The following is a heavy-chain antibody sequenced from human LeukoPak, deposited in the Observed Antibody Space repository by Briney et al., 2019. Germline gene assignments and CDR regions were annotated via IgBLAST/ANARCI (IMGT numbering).Heavy chain of an antibody. D-gene: IGHD5-12*01. V-gene: IGHV3-74*01. CDR3: AREGDLVDTIGSFDY. CDR1: GFTFSRYW. CDR2: VNNDGSGK. Sequence: GGSLRLSCGASGFTFSRYWMHWVSHAPGKGLVWVTGVNNDGSGKNYADSVKGRFIISRDNAKNTFYLQMSSLRAEDTAVYYCAREGDLVDTIGSFDYWGQGTLVTVSS. J-gene: IGHJ4*02.